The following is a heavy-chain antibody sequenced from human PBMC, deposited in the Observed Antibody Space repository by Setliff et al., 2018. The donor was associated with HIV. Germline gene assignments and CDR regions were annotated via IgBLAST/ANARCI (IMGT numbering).Heavy chain of an antibody. V-gene: IGHV3-48*04. Sequence: PGGSLRLSCAASGFTFSRSDMSWVRQAPGKGLEWVSYISTGSDATYYADSVKGRFTISRDNPKNSLYLQMNSLRVEDTAVYYCARTSIVVAGNDYWGQGTLGTVSS. CDR3: ARTSIVVAGNDY. CDR1: GFTFSRSD. CDR2: ISTGSDAT. D-gene: IGHD6-19*01. J-gene: IGHJ4*02.